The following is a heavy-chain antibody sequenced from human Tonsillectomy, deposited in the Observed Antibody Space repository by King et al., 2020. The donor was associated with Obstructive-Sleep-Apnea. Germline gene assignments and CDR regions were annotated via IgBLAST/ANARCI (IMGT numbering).Heavy chain of an antibody. CDR1: GFKFSSYW. J-gene: IGHJ4*02. Sequence: VQLVQSGGGLVQPGGSLRLSCAASGFKFSSYWMSWVRQAPGKGLEWVANIKHDGSEKYFVDSVKGRFTISRDNAKNSLYLQMNSLRAEDTAVYYCARDKDIAAAGSDYWGQGTLVTVSS. D-gene: IGHD6-13*01. CDR2: IKHDGSEK. CDR3: ARDKDIAAAGSDY. V-gene: IGHV3-7*01.